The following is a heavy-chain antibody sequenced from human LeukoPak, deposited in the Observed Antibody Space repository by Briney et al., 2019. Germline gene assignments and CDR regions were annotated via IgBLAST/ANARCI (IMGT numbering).Heavy chain of an antibody. D-gene: IGHD4-11*01. V-gene: IGHV3-20*04. Sequence: RAGGSLTLSCAASGCTLSSYAMNWVRQAPGKGLEWGSGINWNGVRIDYADSVKGRLTISRDNAKNSLYLQMNSLRAEDTVLYYCARYDYTNYVGYYDHWGQGTLVTVSS. CDR2: INWNGVRI. J-gene: IGHJ4*02. CDR1: GCTLSSYA. CDR3: ARYDYTNYVGYYDH.